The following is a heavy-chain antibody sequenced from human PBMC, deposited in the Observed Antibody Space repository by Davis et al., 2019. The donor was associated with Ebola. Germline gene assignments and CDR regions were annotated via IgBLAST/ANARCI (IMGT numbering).Heavy chain of an antibody. D-gene: IGHD3-10*01. V-gene: IGHV4-59*12. CDR3: ARVRYYGSGSPIDY. Sequence: AESLRLSCTVSGGSISRYYWSWIRQPPGKGLEWIGYIYYSGSTNYNPCLKSRVTISVDTSKNQFSLKLSSVTAADTAVNYCARVRYYGSGSPIDYWGQGTLVTVSS. J-gene: IGHJ4*02. CDR1: GGSISRYY. CDR2: IYYSGST.